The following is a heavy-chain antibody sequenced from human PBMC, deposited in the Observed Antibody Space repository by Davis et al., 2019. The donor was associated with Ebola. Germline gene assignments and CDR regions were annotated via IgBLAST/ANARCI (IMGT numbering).Heavy chain of an antibody. V-gene: IGHV4-34*01. J-gene: IGHJ5*02. Sequence: MPSETLSLTCAVYGGSFSGYYWSWIRQPPGKGLEWIGEINHSGSINYNPSLKIRVTISVDPSKNQFSLKLSFLTAADTAVYYCAREGGYSFGYWRYNWFDPWGQGTLVTVSS. D-gene: IGHD5-18*01. CDR3: AREGGYSFGYWRYNWFDP. CDR2: INHSGSI. CDR1: GGSFSGYY.